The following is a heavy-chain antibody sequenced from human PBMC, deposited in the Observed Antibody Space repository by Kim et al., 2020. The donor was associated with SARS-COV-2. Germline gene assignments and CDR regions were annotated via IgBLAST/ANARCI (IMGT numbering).Heavy chain of an antibody. CDR3: ARGLRGSGSYYMFDP. CDR1: GYTFTSYA. J-gene: IGHJ5*02. D-gene: IGHD3-10*01. CDR2: INTNTGNP. V-gene: IGHV7-4-1*02. Sequence: ASVKVSCKASGYTFTSYAMNWVRQAPGQGLEWMGWINTNTGNPTYAQGFTGRFVFSLDTSVSTAYLQISSLKAEDTAVYYCARGLRGSGSYYMFDPWGQGTLVTVSS.